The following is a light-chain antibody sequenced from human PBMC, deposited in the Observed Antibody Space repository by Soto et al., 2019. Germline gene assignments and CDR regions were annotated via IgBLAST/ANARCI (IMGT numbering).Light chain of an antibody. CDR2: DAS. Sequence: DIQMTQSPSTLSASVGDRVAITFRASQTISGWLAWYQQRPGKAPNLLIFDASTLESGVPSRFSGSGSGTTFTLTISSLQSDDFATYYCLQYNGYYRTFGQGTKVDNK. CDR1: QTISGW. CDR3: LQYNGYYRT. J-gene: IGKJ1*01. V-gene: IGKV1-5*01.